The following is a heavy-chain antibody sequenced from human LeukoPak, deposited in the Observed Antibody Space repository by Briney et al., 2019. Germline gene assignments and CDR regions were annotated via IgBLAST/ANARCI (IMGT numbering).Heavy chain of an antibody. Sequence: MASEALSLTCTVSGGSISSYYWSWFRQPPGKELEWIGCLYNSGSTNYNPSLKSRVTISADTSKNQFSLELSSVTAADTAVYYCARGRSSGWYEGGAFDIWGQGTMVTVSS. J-gene: IGHJ3*02. V-gene: IGHV4-59*01. CDR2: LYNSGST. D-gene: IGHD6-19*01. CDR1: GGSISSYY. CDR3: ARGRSSGWYEGGAFDI.